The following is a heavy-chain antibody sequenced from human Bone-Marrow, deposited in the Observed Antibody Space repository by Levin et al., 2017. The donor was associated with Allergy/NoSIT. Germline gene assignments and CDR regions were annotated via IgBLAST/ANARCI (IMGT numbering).Heavy chain of an antibody. D-gene: IGHD3-10*01. CDR3: ARAPYYGPARPYQSDY. V-gene: IGHV4-39*01. CDR1: GGSISSSTYS. J-gene: IGHJ4*02. Sequence: MASETLSLTCSVSGGSISSSTYSWGWIRQPPGKGLEWIGNVYYTGSTHYNPSLKSRVTISADTSKNQFSLKLSSVTAADTAVYYCARAPYYGPARPYQSDYWGQGTLVNVSS. CDR2: VYYTGST.